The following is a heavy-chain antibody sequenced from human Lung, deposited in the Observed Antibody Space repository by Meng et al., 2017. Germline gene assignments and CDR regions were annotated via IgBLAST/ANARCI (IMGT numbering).Heavy chain of an antibody. CDR1: GVTISGSY. D-gene: IGHD3-10*01. CDR3: AIGRHSTIIRGVIDF. Sequence: VQLQRGRAALLWPSQNQSRACAVDGVTISGSYWCCVRQSAAKGLELIEKSNHVRSTDYNPSLESRVTRSVDTPDIQFSLRQTTMTVADTAIYYCAIGRHSTIIRGVIDFWGQGALVTVSS. J-gene: IGHJ4*02. V-gene: IGHV4-34*01. CDR2: SNHVRST.